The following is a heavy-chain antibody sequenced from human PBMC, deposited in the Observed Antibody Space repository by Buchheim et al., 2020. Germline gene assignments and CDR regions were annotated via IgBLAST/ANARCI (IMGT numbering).Heavy chain of an antibody. V-gene: IGHV3-23*01. Sequence: EVQLLESGGGLVQPGGSLRLSCAASGFTFSSYAMRWVRQAPGKGLEWVSAMSGSGSHTYYATSVKGRFTISRDNSQNTRFLQMNSLTAEDTAVYYCAKGSAYGGREGYFDYWGQGTL. CDR1: GFTFSSYA. J-gene: IGHJ4*02. D-gene: IGHD4-23*01. CDR2: MSGSGSHT. CDR3: AKGSAYGGREGYFDY.